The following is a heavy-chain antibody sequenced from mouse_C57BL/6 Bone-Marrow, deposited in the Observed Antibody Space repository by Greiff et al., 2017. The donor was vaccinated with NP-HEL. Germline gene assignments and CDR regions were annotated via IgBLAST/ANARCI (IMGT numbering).Heavy chain of an antibody. J-gene: IGHJ3*01. D-gene: IGHD1-1*01. CDR3: AREITTVVGGAY. CDR1: GYTFTSYW. CDR2: IDPSDSYT. V-gene: IGHV1-50*01. Sequence: QVQLKQSGAELVKPGASVKLSCKASGYTFTSYWMQWVKQRPGQGLEWIGEIDPSDSYTNYNQKFKGKATLTVDTSSSTAYMQLSSLTSEDSAVYYCAREITTVVGGAYWGQGTLVTVSA.